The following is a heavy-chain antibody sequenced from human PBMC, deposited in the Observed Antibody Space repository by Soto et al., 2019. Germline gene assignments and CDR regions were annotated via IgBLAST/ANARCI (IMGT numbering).Heavy chain of an antibody. Sequence: SETLSLTCTVSGGSISSSSYYWTWIRQPPGKGLEWIGDINYSGSTNYNPSLKSRVTISVDTSKNQFSLKLSSVTAADTAVYYCARVGAVAGSIWFDPWGQGTLVTVSS. V-gene: IGHV4-61*01. CDR1: GGSISSSSYY. D-gene: IGHD6-19*01. CDR3: ARVGAVAGSIWFDP. J-gene: IGHJ5*02. CDR2: INYSGST.